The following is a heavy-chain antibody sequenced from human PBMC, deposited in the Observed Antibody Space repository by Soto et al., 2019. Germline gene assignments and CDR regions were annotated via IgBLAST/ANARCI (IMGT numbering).Heavy chain of an antibody. J-gene: IGHJ6*02. Sequence: PSQTLSLTCAISGDSVSSYTVAWNWIRQSPSRGLEWLGRTYYRSKWYDDYAVSVKSRITINPDTSKNQFSLQLNSVTPDDTAVYYCVREAREGRYYGMDVWGQGTTVTVSS. CDR2: TYYRSKWYD. V-gene: IGHV6-1*01. CDR3: VREAREGRYYGMDV. D-gene: IGHD3-10*01. CDR1: GDSVSSYTVA.